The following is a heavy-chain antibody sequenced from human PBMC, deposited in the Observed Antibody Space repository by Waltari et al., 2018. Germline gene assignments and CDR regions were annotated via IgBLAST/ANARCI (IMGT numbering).Heavy chain of an antibody. D-gene: IGHD1-26*01. V-gene: IGHV5-51*01. CDR2: IYPGDSDT. Sequence: EVQLVQSGAEVKKPGESLKISCKASGYSFTSYWIGWVRQMPGQGLEWMGIIYPGDSDTRYSPSFQGQVTISADKSISTAYLQWSSLKASDTAMYYCARTIVGAGSVGPESGDYWGQGTLVTVSS. J-gene: IGHJ4*02. CDR1: GYSFTSYW. CDR3: ARTIVGAGSVGPESGDY.